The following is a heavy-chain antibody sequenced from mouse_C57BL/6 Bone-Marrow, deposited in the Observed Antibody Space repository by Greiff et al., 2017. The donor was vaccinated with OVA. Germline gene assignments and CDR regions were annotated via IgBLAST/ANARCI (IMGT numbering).Heavy chain of an antibody. Sequence: VQLQQSGAELAKPGASVKLSCKASGYTFTSYWMHWVKQRPGQGLEWIGYINPSSGYTKYNQKFKDKATLTADESSSTAYMQLSSLTYEDSAVYYCARFDPHFDYWGQGTTLTVSS. J-gene: IGHJ2*01. CDR2: INPSSGYT. CDR3: ARFDPHFDY. V-gene: IGHV1-7*01. CDR1: GYTFTSYW.